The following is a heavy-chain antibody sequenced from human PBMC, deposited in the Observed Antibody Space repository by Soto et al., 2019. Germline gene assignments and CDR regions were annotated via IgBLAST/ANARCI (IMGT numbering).Heavy chain of an antibody. J-gene: IGHJ4*02. CDR1: RGSITTANW. Sequence: QVPLQESGPRLVRPSGTLSLTCNVSRGSITTANWWNWVRQPPGRGLEWIGEIYHSGSTNYNLSHKSPVTLSVDKSQSQFSPTLSSATAADTAISSGTRRGGGVVRAAATPVDYWGQAIVVTVSS. D-gene: IGHD2-15*01. CDR2: IYHSGST. V-gene: IGHV4-4*02. CDR3: TRRGGGVVRAAATPVDY.